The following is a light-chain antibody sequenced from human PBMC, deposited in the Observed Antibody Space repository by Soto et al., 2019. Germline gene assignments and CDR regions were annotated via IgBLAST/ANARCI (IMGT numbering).Light chain of an antibody. CDR3: QQYGRSSMYT. Sequence: ETVLTQSPGTLSLSPGERVTLSCRASQSVSSSYLAWYQQKPGQAPRLLIYATSTRATGIPHRFSGSGSGTDFPLSTSRLEPEDFAVYYCQQYGRSSMYTFGQGTRLEIK. J-gene: IGKJ2*01. CDR2: ATS. V-gene: IGKV3-20*01. CDR1: QSVSSSY.